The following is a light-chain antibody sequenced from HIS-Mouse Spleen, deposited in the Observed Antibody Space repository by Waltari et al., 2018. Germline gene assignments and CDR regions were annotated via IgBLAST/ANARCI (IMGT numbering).Light chain of an antibody. CDR2: AAS. J-gene: IGKJ1*01. Sequence: TQSPSFLSASVGDRVTITCRASKVISSYLAWYQQKPGKAPKLLFYAASTLQSGVPSRFSGSGSGTEFTLTISSLQPEDFATYYCQQLNSYPPTFGQGTKVEIK. CDR1: KVISSY. V-gene: IGKV1-9*01. CDR3: QQLNSYPPT.